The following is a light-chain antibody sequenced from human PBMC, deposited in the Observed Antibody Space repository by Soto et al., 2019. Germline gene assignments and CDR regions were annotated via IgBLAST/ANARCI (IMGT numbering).Light chain of an antibody. CDR2: EVT. Sequence: QSVLTQPPSASGSPGQSVTISCTGTSSDVGTYDYVSWYQQHPGKAPKLMIYEVTKRPSGVPDRFSGSKSGNTASLTVSGLQSEDEADYYCSSYAGSSTFFYVFGTGTKVTVL. CDR1: SSDVGTYDY. J-gene: IGLJ1*01. V-gene: IGLV2-8*01. CDR3: SSYAGSSTFFYV.